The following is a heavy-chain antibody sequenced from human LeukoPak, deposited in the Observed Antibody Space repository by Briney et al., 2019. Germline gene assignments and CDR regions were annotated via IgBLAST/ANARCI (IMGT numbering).Heavy chain of an antibody. CDR3: ARGLFSSGWLDY. J-gene: IGHJ4*02. V-gene: IGHV1-3*02. D-gene: IGHD6-19*01. CDR1: GYTFTSYA. CDR2: SNAGNGNT. Sequence: ASVKVSCKASGYTFTSYAMHWVRQAPGQRLGWMGWSNAGNGNTKYSQEFQGRVTITRDTSASTAYMELSSLRSEDMAVYYCARGLFSSGWLDYWGQGTLVTVSS.